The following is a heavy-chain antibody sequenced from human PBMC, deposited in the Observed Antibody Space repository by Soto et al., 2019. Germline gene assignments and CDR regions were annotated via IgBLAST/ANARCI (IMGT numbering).Heavy chain of an antibody. CDR3: ARDGRYSGSYYYYYGMDV. CDR2: INPNSGGT. J-gene: IGHJ6*02. D-gene: IGHD1-26*01. CDR1: GYTFTGYY. Sequence: GASVKVSCKASGYTFTGYYMHWVRQAPGQGLEWMGWINPNSGGTNYAQKFQGRVTMTRDTSISTAYMELSRLRSDDTAVYYCARDGRYSGSYYYYYGMDVWGQGTTVTVSS. V-gene: IGHV1-2*02.